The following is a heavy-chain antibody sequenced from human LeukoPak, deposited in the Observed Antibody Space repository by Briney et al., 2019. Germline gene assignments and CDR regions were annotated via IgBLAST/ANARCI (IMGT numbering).Heavy chain of an antibody. CDR3: ARDGSLRESYPRGYFDY. CDR1: GFTFSSYS. CDR2: ISSSSSTI. V-gene: IGHV3-48*04. Sequence: GGSLRLSCAASGFTFSSYSMNWVRQAPGKGLEWVSYISSSSSTIYYADSVKGRFTISRDNAKNSLYLQMKSLRAEDTAVYYCARDGSLRESYPRGYFDYWGQGTLVTVSS. D-gene: IGHD1-26*01. J-gene: IGHJ4*02.